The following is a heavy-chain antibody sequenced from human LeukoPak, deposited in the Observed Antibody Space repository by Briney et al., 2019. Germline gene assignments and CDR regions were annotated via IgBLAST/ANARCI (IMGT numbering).Heavy chain of an antibody. J-gene: IGHJ4*02. CDR1: GESFSGYY. CDR3: ARRPSRYLVSRIYYFDF. D-gene: IGHD1-1*01. Sequence: PSETLSLTCAVYGESFSGYYWTWIRQPPGKGLEWIGSISNSGTTHYTPSLESRVTISVDTSKNQISLKLSSVTAADTAVYYCARRPSRYLVSRIYYFDFWGQGTLVSVSS. V-gene: IGHV4-34*01. CDR2: ISNSGTT.